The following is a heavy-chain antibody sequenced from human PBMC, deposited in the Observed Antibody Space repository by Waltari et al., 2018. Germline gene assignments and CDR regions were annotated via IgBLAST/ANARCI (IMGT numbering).Heavy chain of an antibody. J-gene: IGHJ4*02. CDR1: GFTFRHYA. CDR2: ITGDGGNT. D-gene: IGHD2-15*01. V-gene: IGHV3-23*01. CDR3: AKAPVGSCNDASCYPLDN. Sequence: EVQLLESGGGLVQPGGSLRLSCKASGFTFRHYAMTWVRQAPVKGLDWVPSITGDGGNTYYIDPLKGRFTISRDNSQNTLYLQMNSLRAEDTAVYYCAKAPVGSCNDASCYPLDNWGQGTLVTASS.